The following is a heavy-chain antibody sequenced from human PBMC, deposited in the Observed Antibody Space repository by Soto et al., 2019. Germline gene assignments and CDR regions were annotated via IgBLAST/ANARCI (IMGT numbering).Heavy chain of an antibody. CDR2: IYYSGST. V-gene: IGHV4-61*05. J-gene: IGHJ3*02. Sequence: SETLSLTCTVSGGSIITRDSSSTRSFYWGWIRQPPGKGLEWIGYIYYSGSTNYNPSLKSRVTISVDTSKNQFSLKLSSVTAADTAVYYCARRYSSAFDIWGQGTMVTVSS. CDR1: GGSIITRDSSSTRSFY. D-gene: IGHD6-13*01. CDR3: ARRYSSAFDI.